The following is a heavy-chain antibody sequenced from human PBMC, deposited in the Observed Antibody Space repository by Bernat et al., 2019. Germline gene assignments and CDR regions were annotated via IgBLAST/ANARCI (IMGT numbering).Heavy chain of an antibody. V-gene: IGHV3-23*04. D-gene: IGHD6-19*01. Sequence: EVQLVESGGGLVQPGGSLRLSCVASGFTFSNYAMSWVRQAPGKGLECVSGITGSGGSTYYADSVKGRFTIYRDNSKSTLYLQMNSLRAEDTAVYYCAKDRSSGWTYFDYWGQRTLVTVSA. CDR2: ITGSGGST. J-gene: IGHJ4*02. CDR3: AKDRSSGWTYFDY. CDR1: GFTFSNYA.